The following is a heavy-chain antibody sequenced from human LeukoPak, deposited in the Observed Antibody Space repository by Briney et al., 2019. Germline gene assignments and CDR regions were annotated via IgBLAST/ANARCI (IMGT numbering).Heavy chain of an antibody. D-gene: IGHD3-10*01. CDR2: IYTSGST. CDR3: ARVVPGSIVTYYFDY. CDR1: GGYISSHY. Sequence: SETLSLTCTVSGGYISSHYWSWIRQPAGKGLEWIGRIYTSGSTNYNPSLKSRVTMSLDTSKNQFSLKLSSVTAADTAVYYCARVVPGSIVTYYFDYWGQGTLVTVP. J-gene: IGHJ4*02. V-gene: IGHV4-4*07.